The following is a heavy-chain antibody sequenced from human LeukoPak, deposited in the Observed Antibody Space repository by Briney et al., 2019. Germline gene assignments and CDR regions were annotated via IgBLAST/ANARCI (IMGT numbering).Heavy chain of an antibody. CDR1: GFGFSDAW. CDR2: IKSKTRGGAT. Sequence: PGGSLRLSCAASGFGFSDAWMSWVRQAPGKGLEWVGHIKSKTRGGATEFAAPVKGRFTISRDNAKSSLYLQMNSLRAEDTAVYYCAKDGDTSCYDYWGQGTLVTVSS. V-gene: IGHV3-15*01. D-gene: IGHD2-2*01. CDR3: AKDGDTSCYDY. J-gene: IGHJ4*02.